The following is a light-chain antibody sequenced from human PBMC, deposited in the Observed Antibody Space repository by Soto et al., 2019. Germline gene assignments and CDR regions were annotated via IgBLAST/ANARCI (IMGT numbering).Light chain of an antibody. CDR3: QQYGSSPLFT. Sequence: EIVLTQSPGTLSLSPGERATLSCRASQSVSSSYLAWYQQKPGQAPRLLIYGASNRATGIPDRFSGSGSGTDFTLTISRLEPEDFGVYYCQQYGSSPLFTFGPGTKVDIK. V-gene: IGKV3-20*01. CDR1: QSVSSSY. CDR2: GAS. J-gene: IGKJ3*01.